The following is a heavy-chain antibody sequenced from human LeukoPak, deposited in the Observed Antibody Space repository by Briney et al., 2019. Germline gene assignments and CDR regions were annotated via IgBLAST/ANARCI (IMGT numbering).Heavy chain of an antibody. Sequence: SETLSLTCTVSGGSISSYYWSWIRQPPGKGLEWIGYIYYSGSTNYNPSLKSRVTISVDTSKNQFSLKLSSVTAADTAVYYRAKYGSGSPVPHDAFDIWGQGTMVTVSS. V-gene: IGHV4-59*01. CDR2: IYYSGST. CDR3: AKYGSGSPVPHDAFDI. D-gene: IGHD3-10*01. CDR1: GGSISSYY. J-gene: IGHJ3*02.